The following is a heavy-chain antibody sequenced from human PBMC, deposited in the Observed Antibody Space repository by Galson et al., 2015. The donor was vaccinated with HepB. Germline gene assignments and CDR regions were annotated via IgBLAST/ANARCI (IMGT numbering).Heavy chain of an antibody. V-gene: IGHV3-66*02. Sequence: SLRLSCAASGFTVSSNYMSWVRQAPGKGLEWVSVIYSGGSTYYADSVKGRFTISRDNSKNTLYLQMNSLRAEDTAVYYCARGIAARPGVDYYYYYGMDVWGQGTTVTVSS. CDR1: GFTVSSNY. CDR3: ARGIAARPGVDYYYYYGMDV. D-gene: IGHD6-6*01. CDR2: IYSGGST. J-gene: IGHJ6*02.